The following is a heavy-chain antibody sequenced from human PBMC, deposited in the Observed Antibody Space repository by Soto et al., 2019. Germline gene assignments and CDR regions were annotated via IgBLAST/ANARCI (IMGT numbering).Heavy chain of an antibody. J-gene: IGHJ6*02. D-gene: IGHD3-3*01. CDR3: ARDPHKYYDFWSGSFYYYGMDV. V-gene: IGHV1-2*02. CDR1: GYTFTGYY. Sequence: ASVKVSCKASGYTFTGYYMHWVRQAPGQGLEWMGWINPNSGGTNYAQKFQGRVTMTRDTSISTDYMELSRLRSDDTAVYYCARDPHKYYDFWSGSFYYYGMDVWGQGTTVTVSS. CDR2: INPNSGGT.